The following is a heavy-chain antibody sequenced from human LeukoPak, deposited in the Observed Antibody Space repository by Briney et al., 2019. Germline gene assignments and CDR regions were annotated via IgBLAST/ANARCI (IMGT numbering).Heavy chain of an antibody. D-gene: IGHD3-22*01. CDR1: GYTFTAYY. CDR3: ASDLYHHDPNWFDP. V-gene: IGHV1-2*02. Sequence: RASVKVSCKASGYTFTAYYMHWVRQAPGQGLEWMGWINPNSGGTKYAQNFEGRVAMTRDTSIRTAYMELSRLRSDDTAVYYCASDLYHHDPNWFDPWGQGTLVTVSS. CDR2: INPNSGGT. J-gene: IGHJ5*02.